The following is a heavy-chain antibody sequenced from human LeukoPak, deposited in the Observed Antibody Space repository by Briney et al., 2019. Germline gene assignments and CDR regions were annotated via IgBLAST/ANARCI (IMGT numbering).Heavy chain of an antibody. CDR1: GFTLSSYG. D-gene: IGHD5-24*01. CDR3: ARIRGDGSTFEY. CDR2: IQQGGSAK. J-gene: IGHJ4*02. Sequence: GRSLRLSCAASGFTLSSYGMRWVRQAPGKGLEWVANIQQGGSAKYYVDSVKGRFTISRDDAKNSLYLQMDSLRAEDTAVYFCARIRGDGSTFEYWGRGTLVTVSS. V-gene: IGHV3-7*01.